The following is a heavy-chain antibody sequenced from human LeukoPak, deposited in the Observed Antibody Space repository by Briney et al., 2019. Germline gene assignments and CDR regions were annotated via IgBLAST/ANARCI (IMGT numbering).Heavy chain of an antibody. J-gene: IGHJ4*02. CDR3: ARDGWDRSSQTFDY. V-gene: IGHV4-4*07. CDR2: IYTSGST. Sequence: SETLSLTRTVSGVSISDYYWNWIRQPAGKGLEWIGRIYTSGSTNYNPSLQSRVAMSLDRSENQFSLKLNSVTAADTAVYYCARDGWDRSSQTFDYWGQGTLVTVSS. D-gene: IGHD6-13*01. CDR1: GVSISDYY.